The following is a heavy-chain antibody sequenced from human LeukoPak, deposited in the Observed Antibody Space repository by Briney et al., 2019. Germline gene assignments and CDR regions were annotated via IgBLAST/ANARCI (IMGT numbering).Heavy chain of an antibody. D-gene: IGHD3-10*01. CDR3: ARREMVRGANFDY. J-gene: IGHJ4*02. CDR1: GLTFSSYG. Sequence: GGSLRLSCAPSGLTFSSYGMQWVRQARGKGLEWVAVIWYDGSNKYYADSVKGRFTISRDNSKNTLYLQMNSLRSEDTAVYYCARREMVRGANFDYWGQGTLVTVSS. CDR2: IWYDGSNK. V-gene: IGHV3-33*01.